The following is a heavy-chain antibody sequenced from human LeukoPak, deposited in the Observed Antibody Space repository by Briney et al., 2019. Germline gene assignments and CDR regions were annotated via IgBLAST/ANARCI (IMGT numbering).Heavy chain of an antibody. CDR2: ISYSGST. J-gene: IGHJ4*02. CDR3: ARGRTTYSSGSLLADY. Sequence: PSETLSLTCTVSGGSISSTSYCWVWIRQPPGKGLEWIGIISYSGSTYYNPSLKSRVTISLDTSKNQFSLKLSSVTAADTALYYCARGRTTYSSGSLLADYWGQGTLVTVSS. CDR1: GGSISSTSYC. V-gene: IGHV4-39*07. D-gene: IGHD6-25*01.